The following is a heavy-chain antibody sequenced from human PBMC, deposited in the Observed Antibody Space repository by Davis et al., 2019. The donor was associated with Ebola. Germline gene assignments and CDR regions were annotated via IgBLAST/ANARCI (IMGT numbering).Heavy chain of an antibody. CDR1: GGSFSGYY. CDR3: ASRGKGWSYYFDY. J-gene: IGHJ4*02. V-gene: IGHV4-34*01. Sequence: PSETLSLTCAVYGGSFSGYYWSWIRQPPGKGLEWIGEINHSGSTNYNPSLKSRVTISVDTSKNQFSLKLSSVTAADTAVYYCASRGKGWSYYFDYWGQGTLVTVSS. CDR2: INHSGST. D-gene: IGHD2-15*01.